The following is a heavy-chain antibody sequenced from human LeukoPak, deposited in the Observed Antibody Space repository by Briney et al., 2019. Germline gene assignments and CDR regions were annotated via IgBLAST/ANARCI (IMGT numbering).Heavy chain of an antibody. CDR3: ARLVDIVVVPAAIGYYYYGMDV. J-gene: IGHJ6*02. CDR2: VYYSGST. Sequence: PSETLSLTCTVSGGSISSSSYYWGWIRQPPGKGLEWIGSVYYSGSTYYNPSLKSRVTISVDTSKNQFSLKLSSVTAADTAVYYCARLVDIVVVPAAIGYYYYGMDVWGQGTTVTVSS. CDR1: GGSISSSSYY. V-gene: IGHV4-39*01. D-gene: IGHD2-2*03.